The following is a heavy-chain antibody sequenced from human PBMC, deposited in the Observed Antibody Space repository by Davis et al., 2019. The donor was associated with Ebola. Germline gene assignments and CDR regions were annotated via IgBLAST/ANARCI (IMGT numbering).Heavy chain of an antibody. Sequence: GESLKISCAASGFTFSGYAMSWVRQAPGKGLEWVSAISGSGGSTYYADSVKGRFTISRDNAKNSLYLQMNSLRDEDTAVYYCAREPCDYWGQGTLVTVSS. CDR2: ISGSGGST. V-gene: IGHV3-23*01. CDR3: AREPCDY. CDR1: GFTFSGYA. J-gene: IGHJ4*02.